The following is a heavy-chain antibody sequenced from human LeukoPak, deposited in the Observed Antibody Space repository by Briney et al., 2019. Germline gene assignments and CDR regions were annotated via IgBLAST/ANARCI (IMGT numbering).Heavy chain of an antibody. CDR2: ISGSGGST. CDR3: AKGAHRRRYQLLWELDV. Sequence: PGGSLRLSCAASGFTFSSYAMSWVRQAPGKGLEWVSAISGSGGSTYYADSVKGRFTISRDNSKNSLYLQMNSLRAEDTAVYYCAKGAHRRRYQLLWELDVWGKGTTVTVSS. CDR1: GFTFSSYA. D-gene: IGHD2-2*01. V-gene: IGHV3-23*01. J-gene: IGHJ6*04.